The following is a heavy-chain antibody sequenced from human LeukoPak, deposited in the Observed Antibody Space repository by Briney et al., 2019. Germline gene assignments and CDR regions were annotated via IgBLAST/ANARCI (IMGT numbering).Heavy chain of an antibody. J-gene: IGHJ5*02. CDR1: GGSLSGSFSSYF. D-gene: IGHD3-10*01. Sequence: PSETLSLTCVASGGSLSGSFSSYFWTWIRQPPGKGLEWIGEINRRGNTNYNPSLKSRVTMSVDTSKNDLSLELTSLTAADTAVYYCAGSYYGSGSYYNWFDPWGQGTLVTVSS. V-gene: IGHV4-34*01. CDR3: AGSYYGSGSYYNWFDP. CDR2: INRRGNT.